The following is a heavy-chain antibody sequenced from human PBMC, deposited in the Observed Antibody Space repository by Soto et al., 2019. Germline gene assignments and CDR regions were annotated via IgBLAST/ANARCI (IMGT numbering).Heavy chain of an antibody. Sequence: GGSLRLSCAASGFTFSSYSMNWVRQAPGKGLEWVSSISSSSSYIYYADSVKGRFTISRDNAKNSLYLQMNSLRAEDTAVYYCARDAHLGLLGSDYVSYHWFDPWGQGTLVTVSS. CDR1: GFTFSSYS. CDR2: ISSSSSYI. CDR3: ARDAHLGLLGSDYVSYHWFDP. D-gene: IGHD3-16*02. J-gene: IGHJ5*02. V-gene: IGHV3-21*01.